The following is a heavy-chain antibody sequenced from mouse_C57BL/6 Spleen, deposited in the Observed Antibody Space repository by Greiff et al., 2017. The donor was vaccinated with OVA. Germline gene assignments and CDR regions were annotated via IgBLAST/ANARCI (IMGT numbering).Heavy chain of an antibody. CDR1: GFTFSDYY. CDR3: ARDAPNWAYFDY. CDR2: INYDGSST. D-gene: IGHD4-1*01. Sequence: EVQLVESEGGLVQPGSSMKLSCTASGFTFSDYYMAWVRQVPEKGLEWVANINYDGSSTYYLDSLKSRFIISRDNAKNILYLQMSSLKSEDTATYYCARDAPNWAYFDYWGQGTTLTVSS. V-gene: IGHV5-16*01. J-gene: IGHJ2*01.